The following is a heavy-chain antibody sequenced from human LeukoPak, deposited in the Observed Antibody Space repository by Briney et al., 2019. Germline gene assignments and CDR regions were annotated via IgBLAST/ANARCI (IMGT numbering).Heavy chain of an antibody. CDR3: ARAGFTFSDYFGSFFDY. J-gene: IGHJ4*02. CDR2: ISSSGSAK. Sequence: PGGSLRLSCAVSGFIFNTYEMNWVRQAPGKGLEWVSYISSSGSAKYYADSVKGRFTLSRDNAKNSLYLQMNSLRAEDTAVYYCARAGFTFSDYFGSFFDYWGQGTLVTVSS. CDR1: GFIFNTYE. D-gene: IGHD3-10*01. V-gene: IGHV3-48*03.